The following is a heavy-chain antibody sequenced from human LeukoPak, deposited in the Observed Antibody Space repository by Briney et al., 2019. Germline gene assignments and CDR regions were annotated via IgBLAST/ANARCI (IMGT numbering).Heavy chain of an antibody. CDR1: GFALSTYG. V-gene: IGHV3-23*01. CDR2: ISGSGDST. D-gene: IGHD3-10*01. CDR3: TKAWFGEVSFSH. Sequence: PGGTLRLSCAASGFALSTYGMSWVRQAPGKGLEWVSGISGSGDSTYYADSVKGRFTISRDNSKNTLYLQMNSLRAEDTAVFYCTKAWFGEVSFSHWGQGALVTVSS. J-gene: IGHJ4*02.